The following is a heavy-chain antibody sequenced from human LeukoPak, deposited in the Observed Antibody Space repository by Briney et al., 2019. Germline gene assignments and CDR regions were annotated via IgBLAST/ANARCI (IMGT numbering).Heavy chain of an antibody. J-gene: IGHJ4*02. V-gene: IGHV1-18*01. CDR1: GYTFTSYG. D-gene: IGHD2-8*01. CDR2: ISAYNGNT. Sequence: ASVKVSFQASGYTFTSYGISWVRQAPGQGLEWMGWISAYNGNTNYAQKLQGRVTMTTDTSTSTAYMELRSLRSDDTAVYYCAREDCTKGVCYTPFDYWGQGTLVTVSS. CDR3: AREDCTKGVCYTPFDY.